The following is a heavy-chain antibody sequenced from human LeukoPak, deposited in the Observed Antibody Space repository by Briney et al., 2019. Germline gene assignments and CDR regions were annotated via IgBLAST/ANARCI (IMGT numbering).Heavy chain of an antibody. D-gene: IGHD3-10*01. CDR2: MHYSGST. CDR3: AVPGYYSLGSYPQPSGFDS. V-gene: IGHV4-59*08. J-gene: IGHJ4*02. Sequence: SETLSLTCTVSGGSISSYYWSWIRQPPGKGLEWIGYMHYSGSTNYNPSLKSRVTISVDTSKNQFSLKLSSVTAADTAVYYCAVPGYYSLGSYPQPSGFDSWGQGTLVTVSS. CDR1: GGSISSYY.